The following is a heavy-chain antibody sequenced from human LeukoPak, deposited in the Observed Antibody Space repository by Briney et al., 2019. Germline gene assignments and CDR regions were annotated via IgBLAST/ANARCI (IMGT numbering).Heavy chain of an antibody. Sequence: QPGGSLRLSCAASRFTFSSYSMNWARQAPGKGLEWVSYISSSGSIIDYADSVKGRFTISRDNAKNSLYLQMNSLRAEDTAVYYCARARGYSYGYSDYWGQGTLVTVSS. CDR3: ARARGYSYGYSDY. V-gene: IGHV3-48*01. CDR2: ISSSGSII. CDR1: RFTFSSYS. J-gene: IGHJ4*02. D-gene: IGHD5-18*01.